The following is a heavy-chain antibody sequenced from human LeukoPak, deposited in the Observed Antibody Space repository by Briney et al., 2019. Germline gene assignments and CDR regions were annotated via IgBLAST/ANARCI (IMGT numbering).Heavy chain of an antibody. CDR3: ARDRDSSGSPTFDY. Sequence: GTSLRLSCAASGFTFSSYSMNWVRQAPGKGLEWVSSISSSSSYIYYADSVKGRFTISRDNAKNSLYLQMNSLRAEDTAVYYCARDRDSSGSPTFDYWGQGTLVTVSS. CDR2: ISSSSSYI. CDR1: GFTFSSYS. V-gene: IGHV3-21*01. J-gene: IGHJ4*02. D-gene: IGHD3-22*01.